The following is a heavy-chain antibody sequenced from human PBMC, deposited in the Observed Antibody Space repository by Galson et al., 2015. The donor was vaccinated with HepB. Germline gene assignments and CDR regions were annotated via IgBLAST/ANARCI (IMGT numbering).Heavy chain of an antibody. CDR2: INPSGGST. V-gene: IGHV1-46*03. J-gene: IGHJ6*03. D-gene: IGHD3-10*01. CDR1: GYTFTSYY. Sequence: SVKVSCKASGYTFTSYYMHWVRQAPGQGLEWMGIINPSGGSTSYAQKFQGRVTMTRDTSTSTVYMELSSLRSEDTAVYYCARDLWFRESDYYYYMDVWGKGTTVTVSS. CDR3: ARDLWFRESDYYYYMDV.